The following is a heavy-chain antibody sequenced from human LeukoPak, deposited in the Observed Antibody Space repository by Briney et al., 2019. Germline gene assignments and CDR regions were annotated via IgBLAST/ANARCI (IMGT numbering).Heavy chain of an antibody. CDR3: ARRSLDAFDI. CDR2: INNDGSST. V-gene: IGHV3-74*01. J-gene: IGHJ3*02. CDR1: GYTFGSYW. Sequence: GSLRLSCAASGYTFGSYWMYWVRQAPGKGLVWVSRINNDGSSTIYADSVKGRFTISRDNSKNTLYLQMNSLRAEDTAVYYCARRSLDAFDIWGQGTMVTVSS.